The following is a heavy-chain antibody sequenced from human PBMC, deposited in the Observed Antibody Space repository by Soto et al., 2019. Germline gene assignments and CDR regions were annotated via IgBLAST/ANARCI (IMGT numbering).Heavy chain of an antibody. J-gene: IGHJ4*02. CDR3: VSQRTTVIIQAYFDY. Sequence: LSLTCTVSGGSVTNSSYYWGWIRQSPGKGLEWIGSVYYRGRSYSKSSVKSRVTISVDTSKNQFSLNLNSVTASDTAVYFCVSQRTTVIIQAYFDYWGPGALVTVAS. CDR1: GGSVTNSSYY. D-gene: IGHD4-4*01. CDR2: VYYRGRS. V-gene: IGHV4-39*01.